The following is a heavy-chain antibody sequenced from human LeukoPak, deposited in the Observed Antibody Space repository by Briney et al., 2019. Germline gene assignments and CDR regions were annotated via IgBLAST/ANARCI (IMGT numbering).Heavy chain of an antibody. V-gene: IGHV3-23*01. D-gene: IGHD5-18*01. CDR1: GFTFSSYA. CDR2: ISGSGGST. J-gene: IGHJ6*02. CDR3: AKFIGGYSSYYYYGMDV. Sequence: GGSLRLSCAASGFTFSSYAMSWVRQAPGKGLEWVSAISGSGGSTYYADSVKGRFTISRDNSKNTLYLQMNSLRAEDTAVYYCAKFIGGYSSYYYYGMDVWGQGTTVTVSS.